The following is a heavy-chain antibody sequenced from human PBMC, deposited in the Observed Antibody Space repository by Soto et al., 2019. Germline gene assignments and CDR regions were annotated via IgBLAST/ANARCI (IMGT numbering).Heavy chain of an antibody. V-gene: IGHV4-38-2*01. CDR1: GDSISSGFH. D-gene: IGHD6-19*01. Sequence: PSETLSLTCDVSGDSISSGFHWAWIRQSPGNRLEWVASIFHTGTTYYNPSLTSRVTISVDTFNNQFSLKLTSVTAADTAVYYCAIRSHIGVAPAWGQGTLVTVSS. J-gene: IGHJ4*02. CDR2: IFHTGTT. CDR3: AIRSHIGVAPA.